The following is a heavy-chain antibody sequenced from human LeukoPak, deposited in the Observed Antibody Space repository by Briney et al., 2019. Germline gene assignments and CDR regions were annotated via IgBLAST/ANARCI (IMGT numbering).Heavy chain of an antibody. D-gene: IGHD6-19*01. CDR2: ISSSSSTI. CDR1: GFTFSSYS. J-gene: IGHJ3*02. V-gene: IGHV3-48*01. CDR3: ARVPVAGTNDAFDI. Sequence: PGGSLRLSCAASGFTFSSYSMNWVRQAPGKGLEWVSYISSSSSTIYYADSVKGRFTISRDNAKNSLYLQMNSLRAEDTAVYYCARVPVAGTNDAFDIWGQGTMVTVSS.